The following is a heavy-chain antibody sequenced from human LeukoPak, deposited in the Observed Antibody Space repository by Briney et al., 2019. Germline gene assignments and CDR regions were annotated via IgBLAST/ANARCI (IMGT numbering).Heavy chain of an antibody. Sequence: GGSLRLSCAASGFTFSSYAMHWVRQAPGQGLEWVALISYDGSNKYYADSVKARFIISRDNSKNTVYLQMNSLRAEDTAVYYCARDFSTYYDSSSLYGDSYCDYWGQGILVTVSS. CDR2: ISYDGSNK. D-gene: IGHD3-22*01. CDR3: ARDFSTYYDSSSLYGDSYCDY. J-gene: IGHJ4*02. CDR1: GFTFSSYA. V-gene: IGHV3-30*04.